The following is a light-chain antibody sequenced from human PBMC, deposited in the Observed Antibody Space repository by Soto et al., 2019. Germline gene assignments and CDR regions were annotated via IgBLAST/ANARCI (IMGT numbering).Light chain of an antibody. J-gene: IGKJ3*01. Sequence: EIVLTQSPATLSLSPGERATLSCRASQSVSRYLAWYQQKPGQAPRLLIYDASNRATGIPARFSGSGSVTDFTLTISSLEPEDFAVYYCQQRSNWPPLFTFGPGTKVDIK. CDR1: QSVSRY. V-gene: IGKV3-11*01. CDR3: QQRSNWPPLFT. CDR2: DAS.